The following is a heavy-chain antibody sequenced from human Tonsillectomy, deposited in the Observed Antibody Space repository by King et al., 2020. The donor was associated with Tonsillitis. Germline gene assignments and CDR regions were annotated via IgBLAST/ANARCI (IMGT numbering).Heavy chain of an antibody. J-gene: IGHJ4*02. CDR3: AKDWGIAARPYYFDY. CDR1: GRTFSSYA. D-gene: IGHD6-6*01. CDR2: ISGRGGST. V-gene: IGHV3-23*04. Sequence: DVQLVESGGGLVQPGGSLRLYCAAAGRTFSSYAMRWGRQAPGKGLEWVSAISGRGGSTYYADSVKGRFTISRDNSKNTVYLQMNTLRAEDTAVYYCAKDWGIAARPYYFDYWGQGTLVIVSS.